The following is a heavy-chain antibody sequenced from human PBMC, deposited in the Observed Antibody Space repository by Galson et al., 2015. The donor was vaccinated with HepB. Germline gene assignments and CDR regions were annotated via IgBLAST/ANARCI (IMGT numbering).Heavy chain of an antibody. V-gene: IGHV1-8*01. CDR3: ARGLGKGYSGDGYNFPDY. CDR1: GYTFTSYD. D-gene: IGHD5-24*01. CDR2: MNPNSGNT. J-gene: IGHJ4*02. Sequence: SVKVSCKASGYTFTSYDINWVRQATGQGLEWMGWMNPNSGNTGYAQKFQGRVTVTRNTSISTAYVELSSLRSEDTAVYYCARGLGKGYSGDGYNFPDYWGQGTLVTVSS.